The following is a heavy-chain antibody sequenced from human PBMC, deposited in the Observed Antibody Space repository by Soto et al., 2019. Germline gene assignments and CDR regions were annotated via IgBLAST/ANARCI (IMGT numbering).Heavy chain of an antibody. V-gene: IGHV3-30*19. CDR3: ARWGTTGGLDV. Sequence: QVQLVESGGGVVQPGTSLRVSCVGSGFTFRSYVIHWVRQDPGKGLEWVALTSYDGSDKYYGDSVRGRFTISRDNSRNTVYLQMDSLRLEDTALYYCARWGTTGGLDVWGQGTLVSVSS. CDR2: TSYDGSDK. J-gene: IGHJ1*01. D-gene: IGHD3-16*01. CDR1: GFTFRSYV.